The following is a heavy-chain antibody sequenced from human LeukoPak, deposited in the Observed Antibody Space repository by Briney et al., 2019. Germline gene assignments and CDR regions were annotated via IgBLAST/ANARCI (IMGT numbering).Heavy chain of an antibody. V-gene: IGHV4-39*01. CDR3: AKLDS. CDR1: GASINTTGFY. CDR2: LYFSGTT. J-gene: IGHJ4*02. Sequence: SETLSLTCTVSGASINTTGFYWGWVRQPPGKGLEWIGALYFSGTTYTNPSLKSRLTLSVDTSKNQFSLRLNSVTAADTAVYCCAKLDSWGLGTLVTVSS.